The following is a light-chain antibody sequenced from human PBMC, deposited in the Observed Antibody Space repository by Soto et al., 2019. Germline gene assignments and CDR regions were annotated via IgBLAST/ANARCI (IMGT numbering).Light chain of an antibody. Sequence: QSTLTQPPSASGSPGQSVTISCTGTSSDVGVYNYVSWYQQHPGKAPQLMIYEVSKRPSGVPDRFSGSKSGNTASLTVSGLQAEDEADYYCSSFAGNNNLVFGGGTKVTVL. J-gene: IGLJ2*01. CDR2: EVS. V-gene: IGLV2-8*01. CDR1: SSDVGVYNY. CDR3: SSFAGNNNLV.